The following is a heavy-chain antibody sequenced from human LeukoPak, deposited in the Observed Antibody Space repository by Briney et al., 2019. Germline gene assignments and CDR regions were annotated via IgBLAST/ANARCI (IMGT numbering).Heavy chain of an antibody. CDR2: ISSSSSYI. CDR3: AKDPGYSSSWYSFDY. Sequence: GGSLRLSCAASGFTFSTYSMNWVRQAPGKELEWVSSISSSSSYIYYADSVKGRFTISRDNAKNSLYLQVNGLRAEDTAVYYCAKDPGYSSSWYSFDYWGQGTLVTVSS. V-gene: IGHV3-21*01. J-gene: IGHJ4*02. D-gene: IGHD6-13*01. CDR1: GFTFSTYS.